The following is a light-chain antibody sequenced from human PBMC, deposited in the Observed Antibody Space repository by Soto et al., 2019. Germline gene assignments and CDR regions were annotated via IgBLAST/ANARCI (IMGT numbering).Light chain of an antibody. V-gene: IGKV1-5*03. CDR3: QQYNNWSIT. Sequence: DIHMTQSPSSVSASVGYIFTITCRASQGIRNYLAWYQKKKGKAPKLLIYKASSLESGVPSRLSGSGFGTELAITISSMQTEDFEVYYCQQYNNWSITFGHGTRLEI. CDR2: KAS. CDR1: QGIRNY. J-gene: IGKJ5*01.